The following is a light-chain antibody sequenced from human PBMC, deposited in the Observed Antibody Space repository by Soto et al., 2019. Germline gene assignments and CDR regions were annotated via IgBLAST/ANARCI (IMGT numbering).Light chain of an antibody. J-gene: IGLJ1*01. CDR1: SSDVGGYNY. CDR2: DVS. CDR3: SSFTRSSTPYV. V-gene: IGLV2-14*03. Sequence: QSVLTQPASVSGSPGQSITISCTGTSSDVGGYNYVSWYQQYPGKAPKLMIYDVSNRPSGVSNRFSGSKSGNTASLTISGLQAEDEADYYCSSFTRSSTPYVFGTGTKV.